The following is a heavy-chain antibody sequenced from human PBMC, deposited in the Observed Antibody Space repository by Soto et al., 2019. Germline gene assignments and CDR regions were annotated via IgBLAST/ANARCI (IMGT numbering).Heavy chain of an antibody. Sequence: SETLSLTCTVSGGSISSSSYYWGWIRQPPGKGLEWIGSIYYSGSTYYNPSLKSRVTISVDTSKNQFSLKLSSVTAADTAVYYCARLTRQPLLADYWGQGTLVTVSS. CDR1: GGSISSSSYY. D-gene: IGHD2-21*02. V-gene: IGHV4-39*01. CDR3: ARLTRQPLLADY. J-gene: IGHJ4*02. CDR2: IYYSGST.